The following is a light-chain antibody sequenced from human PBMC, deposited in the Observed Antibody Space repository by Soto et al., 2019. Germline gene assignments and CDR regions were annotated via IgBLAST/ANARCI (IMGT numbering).Light chain of an antibody. CDR1: QSIATW. Sequence: DIEMTQSPSTLSASVGDTVTITCRASQSIATWLAWYQQKPEKAPKLLIYKATNVQSGVPSRFSGSGSGTEFSLTISSLQPEDFAIYYCHQYNNWPQTFGQGTKVEIK. J-gene: IGKJ1*01. CDR3: HQYNNWPQT. V-gene: IGKV1-5*03. CDR2: KAT.